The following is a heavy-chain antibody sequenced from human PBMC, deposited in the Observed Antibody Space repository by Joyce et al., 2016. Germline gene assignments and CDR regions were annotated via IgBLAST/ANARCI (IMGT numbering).Heavy chain of an antibody. V-gene: IGHV3-48*03. J-gene: IGHJ4*02. Sequence: GKGLEWVSYISASGTTTYYADSLKGRFTISRDNARSSLTLQMDSLRADDTAIYCCAREETLVAAPNRGFDYWGQGILVTVSS. CDR3: AREETLVAAPNRGFDY. CDR2: ISASGTTT. D-gene: IGHD5-12*01.